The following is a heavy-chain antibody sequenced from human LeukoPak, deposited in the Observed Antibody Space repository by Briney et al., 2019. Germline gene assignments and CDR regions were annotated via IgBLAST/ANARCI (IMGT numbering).Heavy chain of an antibody. V-gene: IGHV3-30*04. J-gene: IGHJ4*02. Sequence: GGSLRLSCAASGFTFSSYAMHWVRQAPGKGLEWVAVISYDGSNKYYADSVKGRFTISRDNAKNSLYLQMNSLRAEDTAVYYCAREIDEYSSYDWGQGTLVTVSS. CDR1: GFTFSSYA. CDR2: ISYDGSNK. D-gene: IGHD5-12*01. CDR3: AREIDEYSSYD.